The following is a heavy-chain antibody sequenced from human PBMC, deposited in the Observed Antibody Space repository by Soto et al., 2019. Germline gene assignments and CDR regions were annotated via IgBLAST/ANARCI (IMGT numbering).Heavy chain of an antibody. Sequence: GASVKVSCKASGGTFSSYAISWVRQAPGQGLEWMGGIIPIFGTANYAQKFQGRVTINADESTSTAYMELSSLRSEDTAVYYCASRAYYDSGGCYGMGVLGQGTTVAVSS. CDR3: ASRAYYDSGGCYGMGV. V-gene: IGHV1-69*13. J-gene: IGHJ6*02. CDR2: IIPIFGTA. CDR1: GGTFSSYA. D-gene: IGHD3-22*01.